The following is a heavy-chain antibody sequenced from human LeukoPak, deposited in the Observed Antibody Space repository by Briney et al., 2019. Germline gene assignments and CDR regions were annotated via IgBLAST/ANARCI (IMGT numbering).Heavy chain of an antibody. CDR1: GFTFICYA. Sequence: GGSLRLSCAASGFTFICYAMSTVRQAPGRVLEWVSPNSGSGGSTYYADSVKRQFTISREKSNNTLYLQMNGLRAEDTAVYYCAKGGDTAMVIRPYYFDYWGQGTLVTVSS. J-gene: IGHJ4*02. D-gene: IGHD5-18*01. CDR2: NSGSGGST. CDR3: AKGGDTAMVIRPYYFDY. V-gene: IGHV3-23*01.